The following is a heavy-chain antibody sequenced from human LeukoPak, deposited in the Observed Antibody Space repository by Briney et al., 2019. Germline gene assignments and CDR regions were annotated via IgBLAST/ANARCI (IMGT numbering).Heavy chain of an antibody. Sequence: GGALRLCCWASVFTFSLYAMTWVRQAPAKGLEWVSSIDASGGSTYYADYVKGRFTISRDNSKNTFYLQMNTLRADDTAVYYCAKGSGSGWYGWFAPWGQGTLVTVSS. CDR3: AKGSGSGWYGWFAP. CDR2: IDASGGST. CDR1: VFTFSLYA. D-gene: IGHD6-19*01. V-gene: IGHV3-23*01. J-gene: IGHJ5*02.